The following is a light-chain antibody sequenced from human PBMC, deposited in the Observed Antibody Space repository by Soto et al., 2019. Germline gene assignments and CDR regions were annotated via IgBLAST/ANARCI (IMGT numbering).Light chain of an antibody. V-gene: IGKV3-20*01. CDR1: QSVSSNN. Sequence: EIVLTQSPGTLSLSPGETATVSCRASQSVSSNNLAWYHPKAGQTPRLLIYGASGRATGIPDRFSVSGSGTDFTLTISGLEHGDFAVYYCQQDDKWNTCGQGTRLGIE. J-gene: IGKJ5*01. CDR2: GAS. CDR3: QQDDKWNT.